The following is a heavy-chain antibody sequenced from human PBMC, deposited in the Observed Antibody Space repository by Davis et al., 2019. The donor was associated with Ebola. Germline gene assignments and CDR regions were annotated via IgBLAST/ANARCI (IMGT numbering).Heavy chain of an antibody. D-gene: IGHD2-2*01. CDR2: IIPLFGTA. CDR1: GGTFSSYA. V-gene: IGHV1-69*13. CDR3: ARVSSDCSSLSCPFGY. J-gene: IGHJ4*02. Sequence: AASVKVSYKASGGTFSSYAISWVRQAPGQGLEWMGGIIPLFGTANYAQNFQDRVTITADEFTSTAYMDLKSLRSEDTAMYYCARVSSDCSSLSCPFGYWGQGTLVIVSS.